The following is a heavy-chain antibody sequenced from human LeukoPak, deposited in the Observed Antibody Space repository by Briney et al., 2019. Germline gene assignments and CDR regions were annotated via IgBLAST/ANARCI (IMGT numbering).Heavy chain of an antibody. CDR3: ASGVITFGGVIDRDY. CDR1: GGTFSSYA. J-gene: IGHJ4*02. CDR2: IIPILGIA. Sequence: ASVKVSCKASGGTFSSYAISWVRQAPGQGLGWMGRIIPILGIANYAQKFQGRVTITADKSTSTAYMELSSLRSDDTAVYYCASGVITFGGVIDRDYWGQGTLVTVSS. D-gene: IGHD3-16*01. V-gene: IGHV1-69*04.